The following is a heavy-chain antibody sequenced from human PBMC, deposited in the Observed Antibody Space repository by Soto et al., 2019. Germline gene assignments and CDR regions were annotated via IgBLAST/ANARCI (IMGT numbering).Heavy chain of an antibody. CDR1: GYSFTSYW. Sequence: ESLKISCKGSGYSFTSYWIGWVRQMPGKGLEWMGIIYPGDSDTRYSPSFQGQVTISADKSISTAYLQWSSLKASDTAMYYCARSTGLYYYYYRMDVWGQGTTVTVPS. D-gene: IGHD3-9*01. V-gene: IGHV5-51*01. CDR2: IYPGDSDT. J-gene: IGHJ6*02. CDR3: ARSTGLYYYYYRMDV.